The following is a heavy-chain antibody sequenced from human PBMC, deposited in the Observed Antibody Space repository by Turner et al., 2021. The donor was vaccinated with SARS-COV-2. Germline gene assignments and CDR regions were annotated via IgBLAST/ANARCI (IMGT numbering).Heavy chain of an antibody. CDR2: MSYSEMT. CDR1: GGSVTNSFYF. J-gene: IGHJ2*01. Sequence: QLQLEESGPGLVKASETLSLTFGVSGGSVTNSFYFWGWVRQAPGRGLEWIASMSYSEMTYHNPSLRSRVSISKDTSKNQFSLRLTSLTAADTAIYYCATKTHCGSDCYSKYFDLWGRGTPVTVAS. D-gene: IGHD2-21*02. V-gene: IGHV4-39*01. CDR3: ATKTHCGSDCYSKYFDL.